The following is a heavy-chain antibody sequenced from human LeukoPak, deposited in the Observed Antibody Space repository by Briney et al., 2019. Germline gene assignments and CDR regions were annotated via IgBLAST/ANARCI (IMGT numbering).Heavy chain of an antibody. J-gene: IGHJ4*02. Sequence: PSETLSLTCTVSGGSISSSSYYWGWIRQPPGKGLEWIGSIYYSGSTYYNPSLKSRVTISVDTSKNQFSLKLSSVTAADTAVYYCARVWAVTMVRGPRDYFDYWGQGTLVTVSS. CDR3: ARVWAVTMVRGPRDYFDY. V-gene: IGHV4-39*01. CDR2: IYYSGST. D-gene: IGHD3-10*01. CDR1: GGSISSSSYY.